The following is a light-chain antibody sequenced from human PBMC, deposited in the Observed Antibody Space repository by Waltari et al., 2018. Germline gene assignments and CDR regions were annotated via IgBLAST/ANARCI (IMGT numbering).Light chain of an antibody. CDR2: EVS. Sequence: QSALTQPASVSGSPGQSITISCTGTSSDVGSYNLVSWYQQHPGKAPKPLIYEVSKRPSGVANRSPGSKSGNTASLTISGLQAEDEADYYCCSYAGSSTHYVFGTGTKVTVL. J-gene: IGLJ1*01. V-gene: IGLV2-23*02. CDR3: CSYAGSSTHYV. CDR1: SSDVGSYNL.